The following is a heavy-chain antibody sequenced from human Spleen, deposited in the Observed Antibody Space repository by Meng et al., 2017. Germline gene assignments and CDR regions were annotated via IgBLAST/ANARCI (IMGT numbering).Heavy chain of an antibody. J-gene: IGHJ4*02. V-gene: IGHV4-34*01. D-gene: IGHD4-11*01. CDR2: INNSGST. CDR3: ARGPTTMAHDFDY. Sequence: GHLPRLCAGHLKPAETLSPSCVVSGGSFSDYYWSWIRQPPGKGLEWIGEINNSGSTNYNPSLESRATISVDTSQNNLSLKLSSVTAADSAVYYCARGPTTMAHDFDYWGQGTLVTVSS. CDR1: GGSFSDYY.